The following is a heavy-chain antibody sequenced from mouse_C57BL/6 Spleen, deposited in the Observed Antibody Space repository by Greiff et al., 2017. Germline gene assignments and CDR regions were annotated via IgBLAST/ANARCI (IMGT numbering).Heavy chain of an antibody. J-gene: IGHJ2*01. CDR2: INPNNGGT. CDR1: GYTFTDYY. D-gene: IGHD2-4*01. V-gene: IGHV1-26*01. CDR3: ARRGYYDYDAYYFDY. Sequence: VQLQQSGPELVKPGASVKISCKASGYTFTDYYMNWVKQSHGKSLEWIGDINPNNGGTSYNQKFKGKATLTVDKSSSTAYMELRSLTSEDSAVYYCARRGYYDYDAYYFDYWGQGTTLTVSS.